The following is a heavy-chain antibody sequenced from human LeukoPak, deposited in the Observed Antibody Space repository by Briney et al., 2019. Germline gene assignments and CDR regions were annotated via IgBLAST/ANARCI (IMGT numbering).Heavy chain of an antibody. V-gene: IGHV3-30-3*01. CDR3: ARGWGSIVGATTGEDLDY. J-gene: IGHJ4*02. D-gene: IGHD1-26*01. CDR1: GFTFSSYA. Sequence: GGSLRLSCAASGFTFSSYAMHWVRQAPGKGLEWVAVISYDGSNKYYADSVKGRFTISRDNSKNTLYLQMNSLRAEDTAVYYCARGWGSIVGATTGEDLDYWGQGTLVTVSS. CDR2: ISYDGSNK.